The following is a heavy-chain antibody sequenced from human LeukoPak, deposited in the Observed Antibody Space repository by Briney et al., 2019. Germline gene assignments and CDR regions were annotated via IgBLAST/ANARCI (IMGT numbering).Heavy chain of an antibody. Sequence: GGSLRLSCAASGFTFKNYGMNWVRQAPGKGLEWISYISSGISSGSIYYADSVKGRFTISRDNAKNSLFLQMNSLRAEDTAVYYCARDGDSSGYYYFDYWGQGTLVTVSS. CDR1: GFTFKNYG. CDR2: ISSGISSGSI. D-gene: IGHD3-22*01. V-gene: IGHV3-48*01. CDR3: ARDGDSSGYYYFDY. J-gene: IGHJ4*02.